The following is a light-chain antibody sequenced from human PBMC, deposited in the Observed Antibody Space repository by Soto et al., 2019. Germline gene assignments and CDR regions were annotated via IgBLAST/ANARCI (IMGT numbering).Light chain of an antibody. Sequence: QSVLTQPPSVSAAPGQKVTISCSGSSSNIGDNYVSWYQQVPGTAPKLLIYDNNNRPSGIPDRFSGSKSGTSAALGITGLQTGDEADYYCATWDSSLNAGVFGRGTKVTVL. J-gene: IGLJ1*01. V-gene: IGLV1-51*01. CDR2: DNN. CDR3: ATWDSSLNAGV. CDR1: SSNIGDNY.